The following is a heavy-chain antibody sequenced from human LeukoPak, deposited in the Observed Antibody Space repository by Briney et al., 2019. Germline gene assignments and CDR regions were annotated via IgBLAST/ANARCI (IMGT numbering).Heavy chain of an antibody. CDR1: GYTFTSYY. CDR2: INPSGGST. CDR3: ARGGSWFHVDY. Sequence: ASVKVSCKASGYTFTSYYMHWVRQAPGQGLEWMGIINPSGGSTSYAQKFQGRVAMTRNTSISTAYMELSSLRSEDTAVYYCARGGSWFHVDYWGQGTLVTVSS. D-gene: IGHD6-13*01. J-gene: IGHJ4*02. V-gene: IGHV1-46*01.